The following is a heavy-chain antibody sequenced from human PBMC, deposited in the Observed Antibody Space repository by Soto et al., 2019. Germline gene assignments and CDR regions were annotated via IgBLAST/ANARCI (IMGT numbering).Heavy chain of an antibody. J-gene: IGHJ4*02. CDR3: AYSSTPCDY. Sequence: EVQLLESGGGLVQPGGSLRLSCAASGFTFSSYAMSWVRQAPGKGLEWVSAISGSGGSTYYADSVKGRFTISRDNSKNSLVRQMTSLRAEDTGVYYCAYSSTPCDYGGQGTLVTVSS. CDR1: GFTFSSYA. V-gene: IGHV3-23*01. CDR2: ISGSGGST. D-gene: IGHD6-13*01.